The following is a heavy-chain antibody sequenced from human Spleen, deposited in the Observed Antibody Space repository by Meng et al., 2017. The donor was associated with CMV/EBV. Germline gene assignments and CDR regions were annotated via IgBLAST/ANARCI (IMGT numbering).Heavy chain of an antibody. J-gene: IGHJ5*02. CDR1: GYSFTNYW. V-gene: IGHV5-51*01. Sequence: GGSLRLSCKGSGYSFTNYWIGWVRQMPGKGLEWMGIIYPGDSDTRYSPSLQGQVTMSVDKSISTAYLQWNSLKASDTAMYYCAAGGIALWLDPWGQGTLVTVSS. CDR3: AAGGIALWLDP. CDR2: IYPGDSDT. D-gene: IGHD2-15*01.